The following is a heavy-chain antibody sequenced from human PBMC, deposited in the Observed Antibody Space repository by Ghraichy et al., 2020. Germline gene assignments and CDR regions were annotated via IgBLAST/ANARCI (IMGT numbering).Heavy chain of an antibody. CDR1: GFTFSTDW. D-gene: IGHD3-10*01. CDR3: ARQQEPAYYYGSGTYHRWFDP. Sequence: GESLNISCAACGFTFSTDWMNWVRQAPGKGLEWVANIKEDGSAKYYVDSVKGRFTISRDNAKNSLYLQMNSLRAEDTAVYYCARQQEPAYYYGSGTYHRWFDPWGQGTLVTVSS. J-gene: IGHJ5*02. CDR2: IKEDGSAK. V-gene: IGHV3-7*01.